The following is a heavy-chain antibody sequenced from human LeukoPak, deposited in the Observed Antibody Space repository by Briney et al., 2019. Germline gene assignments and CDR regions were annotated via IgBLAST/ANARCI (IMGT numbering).Heavy chain of an antibody. CDR3: ARHEAYYYGSGSYYNRPKVRSYYSYMDV. CDR2: IYPGDSDT. Sequence: GESLMISCKGSGYSFSSYWIGWVRQMPGKGLEWMGIIYPGDSDTRYSPSFQGQVTISADKSISTAYLQWSSLKASDTAIYYCARHEAYYYGSGSYYNRPKVRSYYSYMDVWGKGTTVTVSS. CDR1: GYSFSSYW. J-gene: IGHJ6*03. V-gene: IGHV5-51*01. D-gene: IGHD3-10*01.